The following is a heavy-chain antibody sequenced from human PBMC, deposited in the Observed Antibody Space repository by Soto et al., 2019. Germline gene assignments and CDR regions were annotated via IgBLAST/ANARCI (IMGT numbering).Heavy chain of an antibody. CDR1: GGSISSYY. CDR3: ARVERIGEMATNFDY. D-gene: IGHD5-12*01. CDR2: IYYSGST. Sequence: SSETLSLTCTVSGGSISSYYWSWIRQPPGKGLEWIGYIYYSGSTNYNPSLKSRVTISVDTSKNQFSLKLSSVTAADTAVYYCARVERIGEMATNFDYWGQGTLVTVSS. J-gene: IGHJ4*02. V-gene: IGHV4-59*01.